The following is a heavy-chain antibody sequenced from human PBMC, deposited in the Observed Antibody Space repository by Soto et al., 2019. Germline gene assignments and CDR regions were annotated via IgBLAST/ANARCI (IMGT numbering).Heavy chain of an antibody. V-gene: IGHV3-23*01. CDR3: AKDRLAGNFDY. J-gene: IGHJ4*02. CDR1: GYTFTSYA. Sequence: GASVKVSCKASGYTFTSYAMNWVRQAPGKGLEWVATISATGGSTYYADSVKGRFTISRDNSKNTLYLQMNGLRVEDTAVYYCAKDRLAGNFDYWGQGTQVTVSS. CDR2: ISATGGST.